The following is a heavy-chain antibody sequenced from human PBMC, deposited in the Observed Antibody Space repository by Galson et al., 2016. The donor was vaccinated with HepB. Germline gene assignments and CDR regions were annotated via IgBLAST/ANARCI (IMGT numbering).Heavy chain of an antibody. V-gene: IGHV3-30*03. D-gene: IGHD3-22*01. CDR2: ISHDDISK. J-gene: IGHJ3*02. CDR1: GSSFHNYG. CDR3: ARAAHSSGYCDVFDI. Sequence: SLRLSCAASGSSFHNYGMHWVRQAPGKGLEWVAAISHDDISKYYTDSVKGRFTISRDNSGNTVDLQMNSLRAEDTAVNYCARAAHSSGYCDVFDIWGQGTKVTVSS.